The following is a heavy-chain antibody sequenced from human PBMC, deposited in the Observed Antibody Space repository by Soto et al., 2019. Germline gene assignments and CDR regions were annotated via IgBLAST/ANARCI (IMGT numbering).Heavy chain of an antibody. Sequence: SETLSLTCSVSGYSVSSYYWSWFRQPVGKGLEWIGRIHSSGNLNYNPSLESRVTMSLDTSKNQFSLRLSSLTAADTALYLCARDVGKNYWGQGTRVTVS. CDR3: ARDVGKNY. J-gene: IGHJ4*02. CDR1: GYSVSSYY. D-gene: IGHD3-10*01. CDR2: IHSSGNL. V-gene: IGHV4-4*07.